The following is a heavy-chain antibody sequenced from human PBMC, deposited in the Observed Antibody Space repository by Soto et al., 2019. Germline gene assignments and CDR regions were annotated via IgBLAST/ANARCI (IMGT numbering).Heavy chain of an antibody. V-gene: IGHV1-69*04. CDR3: ARDGSSGGISAFDY. CDR2: IIPILGIA. Sequence: GASVKVSCKASGGTFSSYTISWVRQAPGQGLEWMGRIIPILGIANYAQKFQGRVTITADKSTSTAYMELSSLRSEDTAVYYCARDGSSGGISAFDYWGQGTLVTVSS. CDR1: GGTFSSYT. D-gene: IGHD6-19*01. J-gene: IGHJ4*02.